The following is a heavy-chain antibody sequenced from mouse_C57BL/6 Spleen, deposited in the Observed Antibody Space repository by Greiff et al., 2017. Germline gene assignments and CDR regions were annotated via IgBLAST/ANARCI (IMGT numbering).Heavy chain of an antibody. D-gene: IGHD1-1*01. Sequence: LVESGASVKISCKASGYAFSSYWMNWVKQRPGKGLEWIGQIYPGDGDTNYNGKFKGKATLTADKSSSTAYMQPSSLTSEDSAVYFCARGVFITTVISYYYAMDYWGQGTSVTVSS. V-gene: IGHV1-80*01. J-gene: IGHJ4*01. CDR2: IYPGDGDT. CDR1: GYAFSSYW. CDR3: ARGVFITTVISYYYAMDY.